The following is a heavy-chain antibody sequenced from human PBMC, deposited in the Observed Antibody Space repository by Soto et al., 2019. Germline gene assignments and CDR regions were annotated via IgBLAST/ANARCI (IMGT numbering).Heavy chain of an antibody. V-gene: IGHV4-4*02. CDR2: IYYGGST. J-gene: IGHJ3*02. CDR3: AKESGSITVRGPFDI. Sequence: QVQLQESGPGLVKPSGTLSLTCTVTSGSISSNNWGSWVRQSPVKGLEWLGEIYYGGSTNYNPSVMNRLSISIDTSSNQFSLRLTSVTAADTAVYYCAKESGSITVRGPFDIWGQGTLVTVSS. D-gene: IGHD3-16*01. CDR1: SGSISSNNW.